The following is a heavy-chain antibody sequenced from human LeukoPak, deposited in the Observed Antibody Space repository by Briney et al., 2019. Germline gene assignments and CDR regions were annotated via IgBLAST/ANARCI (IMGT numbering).Heavy chain of an antibody. Sequence: GASVKVSCKASGGTFSSYAISWVRQAPGQGLEWMGRIIPILGIANYAQKFQGRVTITADKSTSTAYMELSSLRSEDTAVYYCASPPLFGYCSGGSCYSGVFDYWGQGTLVTVSS. CDR2: IIPILGIA. CDR1: GGTFSSYA. J-gene: IGHJ4*02. D-gene: IGHD2-15*01. V-gene: IGHV1-69*04. CDR3: ASPPLFGYCSGGSCYSGVFDY.